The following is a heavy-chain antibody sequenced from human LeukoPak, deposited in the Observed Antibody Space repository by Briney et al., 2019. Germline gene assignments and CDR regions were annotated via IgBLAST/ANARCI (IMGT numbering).Heavy chain of an antibody. D-gene: IGHD6-13*01. CDR2: IYYSGST. Sequence: SETLSLTCTVSGGSISSGGYYWSWIRQHPGKGLEWIGYIYYSGSTYYNPSLKSRVTISVDTSKNQFSLKLSSVTAADTAVYYCAKDQSSSWPYWGQGTLVTVSS. V-gene: IGHV4-61*08. J-gene: IGHJ4*02. CDR3: AKDQSSSWPY. CDR1: GGSISSGGYY.